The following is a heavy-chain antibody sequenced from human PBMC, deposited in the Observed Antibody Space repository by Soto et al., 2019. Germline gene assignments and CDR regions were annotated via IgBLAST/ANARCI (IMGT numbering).Heavy chain of an antibody. CDR1: GGSFSGYY. CDR3: ARPTAVADYYFDY. Sequence: SETLSLTCAVYGGSFSGYYWSWIRQPPGKGLEWIGEINHSGSTNYNPSLKSRVTISVDTSKNQFSLKLSSVTAADTAVYYCARPTAVADYYFDYWGQGTLVTVPQ. V-gene: IGHV4-34*01. J-gene: IGHJ4*02. D-gene: IGHD6-19*01. CDR2: INHSGST.